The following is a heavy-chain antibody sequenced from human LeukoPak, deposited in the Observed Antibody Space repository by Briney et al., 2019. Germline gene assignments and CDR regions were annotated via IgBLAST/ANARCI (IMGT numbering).Heavy chain of an antibody. V-gene: IGHV1-2*02. J-gene: IGHJ4*02. D-gene: IGHD3-22*01. CDR2: INPNSGGT. CDR1: GYTFTGYY. Sequence: ASVKVSCKASGYTFTGYYMHWVRQAPGQGLEWMGWINPNSGGTNYAQKFQGRVTMTRDTSISTAYMELSRLRSDDTAVYYCARDLYNYYDSSGYLRGWYYFDYWGQGTLVTVSS. CDR3: ARDLYNYYDSSGYLRGWYYFDY.